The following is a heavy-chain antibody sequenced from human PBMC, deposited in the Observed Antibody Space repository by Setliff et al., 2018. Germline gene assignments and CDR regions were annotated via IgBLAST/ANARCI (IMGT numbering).Heavy chain of an antibody. CDR2: TIPMFGST. J-gene: IGHJ4*02. CDR1: GDTFSSYG. Sequence: SVKVSCKASGDTFSSYGISWVRQAPGQGLEWMGGTIPMFGSTNYAQKFQGRVTIITDESTTTAYMELSSLGSEDTAVYYCARVAVMGDHFDYWGQGTLVTVSS. CDR3: ARVAVMGDHFDY. V-gene: IGHV1-69*05. D-gene: IGHD2-21*01.